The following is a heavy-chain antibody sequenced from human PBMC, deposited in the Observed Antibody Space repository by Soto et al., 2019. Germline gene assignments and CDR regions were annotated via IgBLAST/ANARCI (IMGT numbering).Heavy chain of an antibody. CDR3: ARDLAYGSGSVLNNWFDP. J-gene: IGHJ5*02. CDR1: GFTFSDYY. D-gene: IGHD3-10*01. CDR2: ISSSSSYT. V-gene: IGHV3-11*05. Sequence: GGSLRLSCAASGFTFSDYYMSWIRQAPGKGLEWVSYISSSSSYTNYADSVKGRFTISRDNAKNSLYLQMNSLRAEDTAVYYCARDLAYGSGSVLNNWFDPWGQGTLVTVSS.